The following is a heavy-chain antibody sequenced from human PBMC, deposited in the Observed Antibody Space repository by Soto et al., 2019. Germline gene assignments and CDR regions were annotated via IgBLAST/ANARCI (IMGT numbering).Heavy chain of an antibody. Sequence: PSETLSLTCTVSGGSISSYYWSWIRQPPGKGLEWIGYIYYSGSTNYNPSLKSRVTISVDTSKNQFSLKLSSVTAADTAVYYCASGPDYYDSSGHNWNWDFDYWGQGTLVTVS. D-gene: IGHD3-22*01. V-gene: IGHV4-59*01. CDR1: GGSISSYY. CDR3: ASGPDYYDSSGHNWNWDFDY. CDR2: IYYSGST. J-gene: IGHJ4*02.